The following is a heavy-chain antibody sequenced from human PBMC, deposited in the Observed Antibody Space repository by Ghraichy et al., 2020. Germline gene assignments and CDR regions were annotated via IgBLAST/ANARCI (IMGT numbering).Heavy chain of an antibody. V-gene: IGHV3-7*04. J-gene: IGHJ6*02. Sequence: GGSLRLSCAASGFTFNRYWMSWVRQAPGKGLEWVANIKQDGSEKYYVDSVKGRFTISRDNAKNSLYLQMNSLRVEETAVYYCARDNRQQLVLSLFYYYGMDVWGQGTTVTVSS. CDR3: ARDNRQQLVLSLFYYYGMDV. CDR2: IKQDGSEK. CDR1: GFTFNRYW. D-gene: IGHD6-13*01.